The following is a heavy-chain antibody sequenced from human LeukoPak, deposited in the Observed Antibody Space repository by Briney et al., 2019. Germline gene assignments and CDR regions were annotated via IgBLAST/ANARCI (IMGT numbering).Heavy chain of an antibody. CDR2: ISYDGSNK. CDR3: AKSIGIVGLLDY. D-gene: IGHD3/OR15-3a*01. V-gene: IGHV3-30*18. Sequence: GGSLRLSCAASGFTFSSYGMPWVRQAPGKGLEWVAVISYDGSNKYYADSVKGRFTISRDNSKNTLYLQMNSLRAEDTAVYYCAKSIGIVGLLDYWGQGTLVTVSS. J-gene: IGHJ4*02. CDR1: GFTFSSYG.